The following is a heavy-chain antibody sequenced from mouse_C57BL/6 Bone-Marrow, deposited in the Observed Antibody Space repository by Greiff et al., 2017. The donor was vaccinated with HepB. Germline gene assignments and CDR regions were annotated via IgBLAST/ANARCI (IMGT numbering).Heavy chain of an antibody. CDR1: GFTFSDYY. J-gene: IGHJ2*01. V-gene: IGHV5-12*01. Sequence: DVQLVESGGGLVQPGGSLKLSCAASGFTFSDYYMYWVRQTPEKRLEWVAYISNGGGSTYYPDTVKGRFTISRDNAKNTLYLQMSRLKSEDTAMYYCARAFIFDYWGQGTTLTVSS. CDR2: ISNGGGST. D-gene: IGHD1-1*01. CDR3: ARAFIFDY.